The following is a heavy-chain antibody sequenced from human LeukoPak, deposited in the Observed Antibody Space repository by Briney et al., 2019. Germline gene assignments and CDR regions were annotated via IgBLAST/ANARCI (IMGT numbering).Heavy chain of an antibody. Sequence: SVKVSCKASGGTFSSYAISWVRQAPGQGLEWMGRIIPILGIANYAQKFQGRVTITADKSTSTAYMELSSLRSEDTAVYYCAGAGNGFGGYYGMDVWGQGTTVTVSS. V-gene: IGHV1-69*04. CDR3: AGAGNGFGGYYGMDV. J-gene: IGHJ6*02. CDR2: IIPILGIA. CDR1: GGTFSSYA. D-gene: IGHD1-14*01.